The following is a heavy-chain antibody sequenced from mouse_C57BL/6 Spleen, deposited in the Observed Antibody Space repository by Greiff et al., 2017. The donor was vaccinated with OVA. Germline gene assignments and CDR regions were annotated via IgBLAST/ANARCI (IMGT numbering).Heavy chain of an antibody. V-gene: IGHV5-15*01. CDR3: ARQSGSSYGWYFDV. J-gene: IGHJ1*03. CDR2: ISNLAYSI. CDR1: GFTFSDYG. D-gene: IGHD1-1*01. Sequence: EVQLVESGGGLVQPGGSLKLSCAASGFTFSDYGMAWVRQAPRKGPEWVAFISNLAYSIYYADTVTGRFTISRENAKNTLYLEMSSLRSEDTAMYYCARQSGSSYGWYFDVWGTGTTVTVSS.